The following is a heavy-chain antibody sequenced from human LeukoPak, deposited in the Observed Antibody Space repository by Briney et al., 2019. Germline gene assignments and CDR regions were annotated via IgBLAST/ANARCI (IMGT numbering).Heavy chain of an antibody. J-gene: IGHJ4*02. Sequence: GGSLRLSCAASGFTVSSNYMSWVRQAPGKGLEWVSVIYSGGSTYYADSVKGRFTISRDNSKNTLYLQMDSLRAEDTAVYYCARADSDGYNFFDYWGQGTLVTVSS. CDR3: ARADSDGYNFFDY. D-gene: IGHD5-24*01. V-gene: IGHV3-53*01. CDR2: IYSGGST. CDR1: GFTVSSNY.